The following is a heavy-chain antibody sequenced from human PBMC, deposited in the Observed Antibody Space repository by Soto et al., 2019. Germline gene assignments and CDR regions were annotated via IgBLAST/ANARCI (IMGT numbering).Heavy chain of an antibody. CDR3: ARAGQYSSSHYWLHPFDY. J-gene: IGHJ4*02. CDR2: INTYNGNT. V-gene: IGHV1-18*01. CDR1: GYTFTNYG. Sequence: QVQLVQSGAEVKKPGASVKVSCKASGYTFTNYGIIWVRQAPGQGLEWMGWINTYNGNTNYAQNLQGRVTLTTDTSTSTAYMELRPLRSDDTAMYYCARAGQYSSSHYWLHPFDYWGQGTLVTVSS. D-gene: IGHD6-13*01.